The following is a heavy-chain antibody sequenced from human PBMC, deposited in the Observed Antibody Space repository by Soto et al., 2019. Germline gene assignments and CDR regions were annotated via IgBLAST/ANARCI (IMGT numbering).Heavy chain of an antibody. CDR1: GFTVSSNY. V-gene: IGHV3-66*01. J-gene: IGHJ6*02. Sequence: GGSLRLSCTASGFTVSSNYMSWVRQAPGKGLEWVSVIYSGGTTYYADSVKGRFTISRDNSKNTLYLQMNSLRAEDTAVYYCARGGSASGGYYYYVMDCWGQGTTVTVSS. CDR2: IYSGGTT. CDR3: ARGGSASGGYYYYVMDC. D-gene: IGHD3-16*01.